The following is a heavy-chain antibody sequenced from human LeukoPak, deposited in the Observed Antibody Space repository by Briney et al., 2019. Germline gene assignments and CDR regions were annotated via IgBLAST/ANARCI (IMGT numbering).Heavy chain of an antibody. J-gene: IGHJ4*02. V-gene: IGHV3-66*02. CDR2: IYSGGST. CDR3: AIAFDYGCPDY. CDR1: GFTANRNY. Sequence: GSLRLSCSASGFTANRNYMNWVRQAPGEGLEWVSVIYSGGSTYYADSVKGRFTISRDNSKNTLYLQMNSLRAEDTAVYYCAIAFDYGCPDYWGQGTLVTVSS. D-gene: IGHD4-17*01.